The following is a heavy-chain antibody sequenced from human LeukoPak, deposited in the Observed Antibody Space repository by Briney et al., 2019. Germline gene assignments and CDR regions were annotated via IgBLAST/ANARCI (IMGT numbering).Heavy chain of an antibody. V-gene: IGHV3-23*01. D-gene: IGHD3-22*01. CDR2: MYSAGFT. CDR3: ANSRRSGYWYFDL. Sequence: GGSLRLSCAASGFTFSSSAMSWVRQAPGKGLECVSVMYSAGFTYYADSVKGRFTISRDNSKNTLNLQMNSLRAEDTAVYYCANSRRSGYWYFDLWGRGTLVTVSS. J-gene: IGHJ2*01. CDR1: GFTFSSSA.